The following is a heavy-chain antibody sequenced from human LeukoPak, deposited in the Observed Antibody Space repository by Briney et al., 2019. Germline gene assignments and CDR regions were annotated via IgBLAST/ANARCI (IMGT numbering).Heavy chain of an antibody. V-gene: IGHV4-38-2*01. Sequence: SETLSLTCAVSGYSISSGYYWGWIRQPPGKGREWIGSIYHSGGTYYNPSLKSRVTISVDTSKNQFSLKLSSVTAADTGAYYCVRYRGTRLGAIDIWGQGKIVTASS. CDR1: GYSISSGYY. CDR2: IYHSGGT. D-gene: IGHD1-7*01. J-gene: IGHJ3*02. CDR3: VRYRGTRLGAIDI.